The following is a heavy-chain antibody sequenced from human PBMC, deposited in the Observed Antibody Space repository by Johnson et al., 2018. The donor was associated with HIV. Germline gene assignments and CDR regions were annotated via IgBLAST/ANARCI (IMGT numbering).Heavy chain of an antibody. CDR1: GFTFSSYA. Sequence: VQLVESGGGVVQPGRSLRLSCAASGFTFSSYAMHWVRQAPGKGLEWVAVISYDANSEYYADSVKGQFTISSDNSKKMVFLQMNSLRAEDTAVYYCARAEGLTGRNAFDIWGQGTMVTVSS. J-gene: IGHJ3*02. D-gene: IGHD1-20*01. CDR2: ISYDANSE. CDR3: ARAEGLTGRNAFDI. V-gene: IGHV3-30*04.